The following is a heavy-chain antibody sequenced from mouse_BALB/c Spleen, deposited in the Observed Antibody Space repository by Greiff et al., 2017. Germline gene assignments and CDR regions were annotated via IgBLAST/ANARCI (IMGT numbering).Heavy chain of an antibody. CDR1: GYTFTSYT. J-gene: IGHJ4*01. V-gene: IGHV1-4*01. CDR3: ARFYYGSSYADY. CDR2: INPSSGYT. D-gene: IGHD1-1*01. Sequence: LQESGAELARPGASVKMSCKASGYTFTSYTMHWVKQRPGQGLEWIGYINPSSGYTNYNQKFKDKATLTADKSSSTAYMQLSSLTSEDSAVYYCARFYYGSSYADYWGQGTSVTVSS.